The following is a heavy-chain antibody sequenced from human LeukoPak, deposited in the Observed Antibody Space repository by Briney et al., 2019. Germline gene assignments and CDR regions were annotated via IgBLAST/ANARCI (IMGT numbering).Heavy chain of an antibody. CDR2: MNPNSGNT. D-gene: IGHD6-13*01. V-gene: IGHV1-8*01. CDR3: AKVARAAAAGVIDY. Sequence: GASVKVSCKASGYTFTSYDINWVRQATGQGLEWMGWMNPNSGNTGYAQKFQGRVTMTRNTSISTAYMELSSLRSEDTAVYYCAKVARAAAAGVIDYWGQGTLVTVSS. CDR1: GYTFTSYD. J-gene: IGHJ4*02.